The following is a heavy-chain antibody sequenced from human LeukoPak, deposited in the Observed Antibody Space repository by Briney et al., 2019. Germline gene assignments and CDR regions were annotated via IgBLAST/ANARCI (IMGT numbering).Heavy chain of an antibody. J-gene: IGHJ4*02. CDR2: IIPIFGTA. CDR1: GGTFSSYA. V-gene: IGHV1-69*06. CDR3: ARDATMGRSTPFDY. D-gene: IGHD1-1*01. Sequence: SVKVSCKASGGTFSSYAISWVRQAPGQGLEWMGGIIPIFGTANYAQKFQGRVAITADKSTSTAYMELSSLRSEDTAVYYCARDATMGRSTPFDYWGQGTLVTVSS.